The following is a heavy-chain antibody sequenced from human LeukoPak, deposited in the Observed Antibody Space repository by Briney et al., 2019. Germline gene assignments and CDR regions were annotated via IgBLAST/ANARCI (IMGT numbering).Heavy chain of an antibody. CDR2: IYYSGST. CDR3: ARDRYDILTGYSTFDY. V-gene: IGHV4-59*01. Sequence: SETLSLTCTVSGGSISSYYWSWIRQPPGKGLEWIGYIYYSGSTNYNPSLKSRVTISVDTSKNQFSLKLSSVTAADTAVYYCARDRYDILTGYSTFDYWGQGTLVTVSS. J-gene: IGHJ4*02. CDR1: GGSISSYY. D-gene: IGHD3-9*01.